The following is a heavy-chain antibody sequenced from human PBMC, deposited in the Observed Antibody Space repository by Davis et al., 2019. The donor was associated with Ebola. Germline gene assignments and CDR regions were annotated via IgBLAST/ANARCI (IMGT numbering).Heavy chain of an antibody. CDR1: GYTFTSYY. D-gene: IGHD2-15*01. V-gene: IGHV1-46*01. J-gene: IGHJ3*02. CDR2: INPSGGST. CDR3: MGYCSGGSCYSDAFDI. Sequence: ASVKVSCKASGYTFTSYYMHWVRQAPGQGLEWMGIINPSGGSTSYAQKFQGRVTMTRDTSTSTVYMELSSLRSEDTAVYYCMGYCSGGSCYSDAFDIWGQGTMVTVSS.